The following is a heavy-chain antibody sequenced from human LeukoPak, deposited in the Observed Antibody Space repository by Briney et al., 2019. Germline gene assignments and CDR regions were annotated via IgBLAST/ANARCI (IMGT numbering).Heavy chain of an antibody. Sequence: GGSLRLSCAASGFTFSSYAMHWVRQAPGKGLEWVAVISYDGSNKYYADSVKGRFTISRDNSKNTLYLQMNSLRAEDTAVYYCARDPATAMATDRSRLDYWGQGTLVTVSS. CDR3: ARDPATAMATDRSRLDY. D-gene: IGHD5-18*01. CDR2: ISYDGSNK. J-gene: IGHJ4*02. V-gene: IGHV3-30-3*01. CDR1: GFTFSSYA.